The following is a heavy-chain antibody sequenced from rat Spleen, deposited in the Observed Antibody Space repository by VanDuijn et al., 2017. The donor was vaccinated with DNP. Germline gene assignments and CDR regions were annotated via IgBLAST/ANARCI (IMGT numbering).Heavy chain of an antibody. CDR1: GYSITSNY. CDR3: ARWSRYFDY. CDR2: ISYSGTT. J-gene: IGHJ2*01. Sequence: EVQLQESGPGLVKPSQSLSLTCSVTGYSITSNYWGWIRKFPGNKMEYIGHISYSGTTNYNPSLKSRFSITRDTSKNQFFLQLNSLTTEDTATYYCARWSRYFDYWGQGVMVTVSS. V-gene: IGHV3-1*01.